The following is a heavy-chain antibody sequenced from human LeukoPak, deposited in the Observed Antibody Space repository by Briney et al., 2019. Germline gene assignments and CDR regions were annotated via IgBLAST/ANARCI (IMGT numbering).Heavy chain of an antibody. CDR2: IYTSGST. CDR1: GGSISSYY. Sequence: PSETLSLTCTVSGGSISSYYWSWIRQPAGKGLEWIGRIYTSGSTNYNPSLKSRVTMSGDTSKNQFSLKLSSVTAADTAVYYCARMRTYCSGGSCYGPGGMDVWGQGTTVIVSS. J-gene: IGHJ6*02. V-gene: IGHV4-4*07. CDR3: ARMRTYCSGGSCYGPGGMDV. D-gene: IGHD2-15*01.